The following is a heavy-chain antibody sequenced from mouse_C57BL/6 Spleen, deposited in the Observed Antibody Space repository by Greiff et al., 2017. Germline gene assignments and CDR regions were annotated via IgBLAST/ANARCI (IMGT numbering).Heavy chain of an antibody. J-gene: IGHJ4*01. V-gene: IGHV3-6*01. D-gene: IGHD1-1*01. Sequence: EVQLQESGPGLVKPSQSLSLTCSVTGYSITSGYYWNWIRQFPGNKLEWMGYISYDGSNNYNPSLKNRISITRDTSKNQFFLKLNSVTTEDTATYYCASPVVAPYYAMDYWGQGTSVTVSS. CDR3: ASPVVAPYYAMDY. CDR2: ISYDGSN. CDR1: GYSITSGYY.